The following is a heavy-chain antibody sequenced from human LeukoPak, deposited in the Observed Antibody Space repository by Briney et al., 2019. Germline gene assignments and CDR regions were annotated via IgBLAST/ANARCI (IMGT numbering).Heavy chain of an antibody. CDR2: TYWDDDK. V-gene: IGHV2-5*02. J-gene: IGHJ4*02. CDR3: ARREVKLDYFDF. CDR1: GFSLSTRGVG. D-gene: IGHD1-1*01. Sequence: SGPTLVKPTQTLTLTCTFSGFSLSTRGVGVGWIRQPPGKALEWLALTYWDDDKRYSPYLKSRLTITKDTSKNPVVLIMTNMDPMDTATYYCARREVKLDYFDFWGQGTLVTVSS.